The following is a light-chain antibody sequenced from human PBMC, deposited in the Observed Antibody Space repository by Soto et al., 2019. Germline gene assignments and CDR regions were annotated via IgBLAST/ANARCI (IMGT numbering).Light chain of an antibody. Sequence: DIQLTQSPSFLSASVGDRVTITCRASQGINSYLAWYQQKPGQAPKLLIYGASTLQSGVPSRFSGSGSGTEFSLTISSLQPADFATYYCHQVHSYPLTFGGGTKVEI. J-gene: IGKJ4*01. CDR3: HQVHSYPLT. V-gene: IGKV1-9*01. CDR1: QGINSY. CDR2: GAS.